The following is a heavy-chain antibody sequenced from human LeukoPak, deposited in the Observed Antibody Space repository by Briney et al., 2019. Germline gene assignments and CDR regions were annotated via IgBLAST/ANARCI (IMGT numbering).Heavy chain of an antibody. Sequence: PSGTLSLTCTVSGGSISSYYWSWIRQPPGKGLEWIGYIYYSGSTNYNPSLKSRVTISVDTSKNQFSLKLSSVTAADTAVYYCARSIVGATSIYFDYWGQGTLVTVSS. V-gene: IGHV4-59*08. CDR3: ARSIVGATSIYFDY. CDR2: IYYSGST. J-gene: IGHJ4*02. D-gene: IGHD1-26*01. CDR1: GGSISSYY.